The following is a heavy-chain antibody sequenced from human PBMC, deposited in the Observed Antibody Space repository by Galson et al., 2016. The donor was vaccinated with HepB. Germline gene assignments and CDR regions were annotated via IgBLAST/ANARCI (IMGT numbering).Heavy chain of an antibody. CDR1: GFTFRNYA. V-gene: IGHV3-23*01. D-gene: IGHD6-19*01. Sequence: SLRLSCAASGFTFRNYALSWVRRAPGKGLEWVSHIDGPTPYTHHADSVRGRFSIYRDNSRDTLYLQMDSLTAEDSAIYYCTTWLSHHFDYWGQGTRVTVSS. CDR3: TTWLSHHFDY. J-gene: IGHJ4*02. CDR2: IDGPTPYT.